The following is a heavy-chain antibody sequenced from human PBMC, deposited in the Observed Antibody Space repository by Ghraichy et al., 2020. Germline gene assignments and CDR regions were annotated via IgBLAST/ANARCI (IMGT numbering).Heavy chain of an antibody. CDR3: ARLTYSGYDSYFDY. J-gene: IGHJ4*02. D-gene: IGHD5-12*01. V-gene: IGHV3-7*01. Sequence: GSLRLSCAASGFTFSSYWMSWVRQAPGKGLEWVANIKQDGSEKYYVDSVKGRFTISRDNAKNSLYLQMNSLRAEDTAVYYCARLTYSGYDSYFDYWGQGTLVTVSS. CDR2: IKQDGSEK. CDR1: GFTFSSYW.